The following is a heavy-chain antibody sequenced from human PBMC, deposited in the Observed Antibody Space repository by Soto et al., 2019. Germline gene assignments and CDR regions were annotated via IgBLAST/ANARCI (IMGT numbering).Heavy chain of an antibody. V-gene: IGHV3-74*01. CDR2: INSDGSST. D-gene: IGHD2-15*01. CDR1: GFTFSSYW. Sequence: EVQLVESGGGLVQPGESLRLSCAASGFTFSSYWMHWVRQAPGKGLVWVSRINSDGSSTSYAGSVKGRFTISRDNAKNTLYLQMNSLRDEGTAVYYCVRTSLVVAAATREDYWGQGTLVTVSS. J-gene: IGHJ4*02. CDR3: VRTSLVVAAATREDY.